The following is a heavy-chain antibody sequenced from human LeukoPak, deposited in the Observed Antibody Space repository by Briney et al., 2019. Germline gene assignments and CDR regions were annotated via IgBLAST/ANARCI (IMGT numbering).Heavy chain of an antibody. J-gene: IGHJ4*02. D-gene: IGHD1-1*01. Sequence: GGSLRLSCSASGFTFTSHVMHWVRQAPGKGLQYYAGSVKGRFTISRDSSKNTAYLQMNSLTAEDTAVYYCVREGLERRTNSDYWGQGTLVSVSS. CDR1: GFTFTSHV. V-gene: IGHV3-64D*06. CDR3: VREGLERRTNSDY.